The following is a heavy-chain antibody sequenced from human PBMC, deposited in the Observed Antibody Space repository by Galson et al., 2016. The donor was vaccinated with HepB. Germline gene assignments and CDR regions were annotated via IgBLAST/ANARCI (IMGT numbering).Heavy chain of an antibody. D-gene: IGHD3-10*01. V-gene: IGHV3-23*01. J-gene: IGHJ4*02. CDR1: GLRFGTYA. CDR3: AKVGRFGSGSFLKPFDS. CDR2: ISESGVIT. Sequence: SLRLSCAASGLRFGTYAMHWVRQAPGKRLEWVSGISESGVITYYATSLRGRSTISRDNSSNTLFLQMDSLRVEDTAAYYCAKVGRFGSGSFLKPFDSWGQGILVTVSS.